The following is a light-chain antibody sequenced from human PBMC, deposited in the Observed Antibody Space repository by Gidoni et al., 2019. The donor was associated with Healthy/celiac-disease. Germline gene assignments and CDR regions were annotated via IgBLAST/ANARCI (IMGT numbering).Light chain of an antibody. CDR1: QDISNY. CDR2: DAS. V-gene: IGKV1-33*01. CDR3: QQYDNLPFT. J-gene: IGKJ3*01. Sequence: DIQMTQSPSSLSASVGDRVTITCQASQDISNYLNWYQQKPGKAPKLLIYDASHLETGVPSRFRGSGSGTDFTFTISSLQPEDIATYYCQQYDNLPFTFGPGTKVDIK.